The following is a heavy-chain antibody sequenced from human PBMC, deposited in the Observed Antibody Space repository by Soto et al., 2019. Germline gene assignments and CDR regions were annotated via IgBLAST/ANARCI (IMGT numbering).Heavy chain of an antibody. CDR2: IYPGDSDT. J-gene: IGHJ5*02. CDR3: AKLEANRTTWFAGPYKWFAP. V-gene: IGHV5-51*01. CDR1: GYSFNSHW. D-gene: IGHD3-10*01. Sequence: PGESLKISCKGSGYSFNSHWIGWVRQMPGKGLEWMGIIYPGDSDTRYSPSFQGQVTISADKSTNTAYLEWSSLKSSDTAMYYCAKLEANRTTWFAGPYKWFAPWGGGTLVTVSS.